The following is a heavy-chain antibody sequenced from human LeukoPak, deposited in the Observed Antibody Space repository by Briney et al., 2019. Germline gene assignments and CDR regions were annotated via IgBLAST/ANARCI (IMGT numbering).Heavy chain of an antibody. Sequence: ASVKVSCKASGGTFSSYAISWVRQAPGQGLEWMGGIIPIFGTANYAQKFQGRVTITADESTSTAYMELSSLRSEDTAVYYCASPTTSTRYGSGMNWGQGTLVTVSS. CDR3: ASPTTSTRYGSGMN. CDR1: GGTFSSYA. V-gene: IGHV1-69*01. J-gene: IGHJ4*02. D-gene: IGHD3-10*01. CDR2: IIPIFGTA.